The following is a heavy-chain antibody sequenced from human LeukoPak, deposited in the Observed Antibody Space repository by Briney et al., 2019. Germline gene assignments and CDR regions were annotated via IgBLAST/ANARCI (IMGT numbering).Heavy chain of an antibody. CDR2: IYRNADGWTT. V-gene: IGHV3-15*05. D-gene: IGHD2-2*01. CDR3: TTDSYCSTTTCYASSNYYYGLDA. CDR1: GFTFSNAW. J-gene: IGHJ6*02. Sequence: KTGGSLRLSCAASGFTFSNAWMTWVRQAPGKGLEWVGRIYRNADGWTTDYAAPVKGRFTISRDDSKNTLYLQMNSLKTEDTAVYYCTTDSYCSTTTCYASSNYYYGLDAWGQGTSVTVSS.